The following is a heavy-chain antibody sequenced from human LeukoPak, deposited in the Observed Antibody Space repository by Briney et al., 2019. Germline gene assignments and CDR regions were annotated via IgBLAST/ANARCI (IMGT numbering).Heavy chain of an antibody. J-gene: IGHJ4*02. V-gene: IGHV4-39*01. CDR3: ARGRLAAAGILY. CDR2: IYYSGST. CDR1: GGSISSSSYY. Sequence: SETLSLTCTVSGGSISSSSYYWGWIRQPPGKGLEWIGSIYYSGSTYYNPSLKSRVTISVDTSKNQFSLKLSSVTAADTAVYYCARGRLAAAGILYWGQGTLVTVSS. D-gene: IGHD6-13*01.